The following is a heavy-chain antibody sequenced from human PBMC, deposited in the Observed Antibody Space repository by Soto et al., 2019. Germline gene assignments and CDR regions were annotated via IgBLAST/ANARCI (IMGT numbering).Heavy chain of an antibody. Sequence: GGSLRLSCAASGFTFSSYGMHWVRQAPGKGLEWVAVIWYDGSNKYYADSVKGRFTISRDNSKNTLYLQMNSLRAEDTAVYYCAREPKDYYYYYYMDVWGKGTTVTVSS. J-gene: IGHJ6*03. V-gene: IGHV3-33*01. CDR1: GFTFSSYG. CDR2: IWYDGSNK. CDR3: AREPKDYYYYYYMDV.